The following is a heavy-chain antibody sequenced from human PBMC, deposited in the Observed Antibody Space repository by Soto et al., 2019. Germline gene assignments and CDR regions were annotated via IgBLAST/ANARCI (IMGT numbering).Heavy chain of an antibody. CDR2: IDTRGGTI. Sequence: GGSLRLSCAASGFSFSDYSMNWVRQAPGRGLEWVSTIDTRGGTINYADSVRGRFTISRDNAQSTLHLQMNSLRAEDTAAYYCARGGYPGYCTGGSCPYYCDYWGQGTPVTVSS. CDR1: GFSFSDYS. V-gene: IGHV3-21*04. J-gene: IGHJ4*02. D-gene: IGHD2-8*02. CDR3: ARGGYPGYCTGGSCPYYCDY.